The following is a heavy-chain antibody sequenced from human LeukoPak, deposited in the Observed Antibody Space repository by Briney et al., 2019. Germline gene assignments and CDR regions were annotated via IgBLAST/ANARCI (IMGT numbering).Heavy chain of an antibody. Sequence: GGSLRLSCAASGFTFSSYGMHWVRQAPGKGLEWVAVIWYDGSNKYYADSVKGRFTISRDNSKNTLYLQMNSLRAEDTAVYYCAKEGHDLYYYMDVWGKGTTVTVSS. J-gene: IGHJ6*03. CDR2: IWYDGSNK. CDR1: GFTFSSYG. CDR3: AKEGHDLYYYMDV. V-gene: IGHV3-33*06. D-gene: IGHD3-16*01.